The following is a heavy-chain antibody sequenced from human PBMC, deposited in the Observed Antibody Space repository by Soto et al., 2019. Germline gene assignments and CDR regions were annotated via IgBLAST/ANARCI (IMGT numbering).Heavy chain of an antibody. V-gene: IGHV4-59*12. D-gene: IGHD3-22*01. CDR2: IYYSGST. Sequence: TSETLSLTCTVSGGSISSYYWSWIRQPPEKGLEWIGYIYYSGSTNYNPSLKSRVTISVDTSKNQFSLKLSSVTAADTAVYYCAKDGGVSKERITMIVVVITPNFDYWGQGTLVTVSS. J-gene: IGHJ4*02. CDR1: GGSISSYY. CDR3: AKDGGVSKERITMIVVVITPNFDY.